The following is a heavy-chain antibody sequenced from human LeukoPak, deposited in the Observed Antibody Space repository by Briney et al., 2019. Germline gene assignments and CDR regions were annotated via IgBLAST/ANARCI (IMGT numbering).Heavy chain of an antibody. CDR3: ARGYFPSIVVVPAAIRGASYYYYMDV. D-gene: IGHD2-2*02. J-gene: IGHJ6*03. Sequence: ASVKVSCKASGYTFTGYYMHWVRQAPGQGLEWMGWINPNSGGTNYAQKFQGRVTMTRDTSISTAYMELSRLRSEDTAVYYCARGYFPSIVVVPAAIRGASYYYYMDVWGKGTTVTVSS. CDR1: GYTFTGYY. CDR2: INPNSGGT. V-gene: IGHV1-2*02.